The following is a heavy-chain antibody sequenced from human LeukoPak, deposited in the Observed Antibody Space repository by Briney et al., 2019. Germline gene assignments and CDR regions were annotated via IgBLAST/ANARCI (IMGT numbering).Heavy chain of an antibody. CDR1: GFTFSSYG. D-gene: IGHD5-18*01. V-gene: IGHV3-30*18. J-gene: IGHJ5*02. CDR3: AKVARGYSYLNWFDP. Sequence: GGSLRLSCAASGFTFSSYGMHWVRQAPGKGLEWVAVISYDGSNKYYADSVKGRFTISRDNPKNTLYLQMNSLRAEDTAVYYCAKVARGYSYLNWFDPWGQGTLVTVSS. CDR2: ISYDGSNK.